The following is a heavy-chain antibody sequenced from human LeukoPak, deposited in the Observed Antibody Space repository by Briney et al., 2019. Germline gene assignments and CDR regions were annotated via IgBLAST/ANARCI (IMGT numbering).Heavy chain of an antibody. CDR2: MNPNSGNT. CDR3: ARVRIVVVPAANSYYYYYMDV. Sequence: ASVKVSCKASGYTFTSYDINWVRQATGQGLEWMGWMNPNSGNTGYAQKFQGRVTMTRNTSISTAYMELSSLRSEDTAVYYCARVRIVVVPAANSYYYYYMDVWGKGTTVTVSS. CDR1: GYTFTSYD. D-gene: IGHD2-2*01. J-gene: IGHJ6*03. V-gene: IGHV1-8*01.